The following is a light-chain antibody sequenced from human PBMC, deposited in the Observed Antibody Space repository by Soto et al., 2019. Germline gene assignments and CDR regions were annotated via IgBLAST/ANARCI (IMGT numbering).Light chain of an antibody. CDR1: QCISNY. CDR2: AAS. V-gene: IGKV1-27*01. Sequence: DIQMTQSPSSLSASVRDRVTITCRASQCISNYLAWYQQKPGKVPKLLIYAASTLQSGVPSRFSGSGSGTDLTRTISSLQPEDVATYYCQKYDSAPWPFGQGTKVDIK. J-gene: IGKJ1*01. CDR3: QKYDSAPWP.